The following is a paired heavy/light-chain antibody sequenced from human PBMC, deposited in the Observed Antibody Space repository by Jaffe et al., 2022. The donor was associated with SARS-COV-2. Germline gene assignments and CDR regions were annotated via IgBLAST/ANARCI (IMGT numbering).Light chain of an antibody. CDR1: QIVSSSY. CDR3: QQYGSSPWT. CDR2: GAS. Sequence: EIVLTQSPGTLSLSPGERATLSCRASQIVSSSYLAWYQQKPGQAPRLLIYGASSRATGIPDRFSGSGSGTDFTLTISRLEPEDFAVYYCQQYGSSPWTFGQGTKVEIK. V-gene: IGKV3-20*01. J-gene: IGKJ1*01.
Heavy chain of an antibody. CDR1: GYTFTSYY. CDR2: INPSGGST. D-gene: IGHD5-18*01. CDR3: ARSNIGYTYGPRYTFDY. Sequence: QVQLVQSGAEVKKPGASVKVSCKASGYTFTSYYMHWVRQAPGQGLEWMGIINPSGGSTSYAQKFQGRVTMTRDTSMRTVYMDLSSLRSEDTAVYYCARSNIGYTYGPRYTFDYWGQGTLVTVSS. V-gene: IGHV1-46*01. J-gene: IGHJ4*02.